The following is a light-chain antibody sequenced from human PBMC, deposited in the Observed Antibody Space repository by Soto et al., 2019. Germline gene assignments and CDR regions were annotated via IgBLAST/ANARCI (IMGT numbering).Light chain of an antibody. V-gene: IGKV1-5*01. CDR1: QSISSW. CDR3: QQYYSYPRT. CDR2: DAS. Sequence: HKTLAPSPLXECVGDTVTXXXXASQSISSWLAWYQQKPGKAPKLLIYDASSLVSGVPSRFSGSGAGTDFTLTISCLQSEDFATSYCQQYYSYPRTFGQGTKVDIK. J-gene: IGKJ1*01.